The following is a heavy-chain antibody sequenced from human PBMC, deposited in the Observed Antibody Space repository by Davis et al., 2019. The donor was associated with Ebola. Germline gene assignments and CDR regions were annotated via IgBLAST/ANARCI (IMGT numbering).Heavy chain of an antibody. CDR2: IYYSGST. V-gene: IGHV4-39*07. J-gene: IGHJ6*04. D-gene: IGHD3-9*01. CDR1: GGSISNSSYY. CDR3: ARPFADILTGYSAALDV. Sequence: MPSETLSLTCTVSGGSISNSSYYWGWIRQPPGKGLEWIGSIYYSGSTYYNPSLKSRVTISVDTSKNQFSLKLSSVTAADTAVYYCARPFADILTGYSAALDVWGRGTTVTVSS.